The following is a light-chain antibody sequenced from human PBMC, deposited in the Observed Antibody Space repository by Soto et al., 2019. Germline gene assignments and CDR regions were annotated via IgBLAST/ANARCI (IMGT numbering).Light chain of an antibody. CDR1: QRHLYSTESNY. CDR3: MQALQIPIT. CDR2: LGS. V-gene: IGKV2-28*01. J-gene: IGKJ5*01. Sequence: IVRTPSPLSLPVTPGEPASLSCRSTQRHLYSTESNYLDWYLQKPGQSPQLLIYLGSNRASGVADRFSGSGSGTDFTLKISRVEAEDVGVYYCMQALQIPITFGQGTRLEIK.